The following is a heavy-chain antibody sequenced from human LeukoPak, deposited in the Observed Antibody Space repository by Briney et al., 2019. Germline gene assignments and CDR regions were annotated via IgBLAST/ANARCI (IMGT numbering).Heavy chain of an antibody. CDR3: ASPRGVSLYYFDY. CDR2: IIPIFGTA. D-gene: IGHD3-10*01. Sequence: GSSVKVPCKASGGTFSSYAISWVRQAPGQGLEWMGGIIPIFGTANYAQKFQGRVTITADESTSTAYMGLSSLRSEDTAVYYCASPRGVSLYYFDYWGQGTLVTVSS. V-gene: IGHV1-69*01. CDR1: GGTFSSYA. J-gene: IGHJ4*02.